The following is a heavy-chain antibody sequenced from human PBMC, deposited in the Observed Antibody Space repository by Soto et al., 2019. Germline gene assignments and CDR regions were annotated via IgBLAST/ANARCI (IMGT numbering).Heavy chain of an antibody. CDR3: ARLPGITTFRRDY. Sequence: QLQLQESGPGLVKPSENLSLTCSVSGGSISSPSYYWGWIRQPPGKGLEWIGSIYYSGNTYYNPSLKSRVTIFDTSRNQFSLKVNSVTAADTAVYFCARLPGITTFRRDYWGQGTLVTVSS. J-gene: IGHJ4*02. CDR1: GGSISSPSYY. V-gene: IGHV4-39*01. CDR2: IYYSGNT. D-gene: IGHD1-1*01.